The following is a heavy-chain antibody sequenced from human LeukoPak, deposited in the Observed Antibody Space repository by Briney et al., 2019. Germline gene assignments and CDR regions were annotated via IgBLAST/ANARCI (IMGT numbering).Heavy chain of an antibody. CDR3: ARGRLDYGGNSVVHYFDY. Sequence: SETLSLTCAVYGGSFSGYYWSWIRQPPGKGLEWIGEINHSGSTNYNPSLKSRVTISVDTSKNQFSLKLSSVTAADTAVYYCARGRLDYGGNSVVHYFDYWGQGTLVTVSS. J-gene: IGHJ4*02. CDR1: GGSFSGYY. CDR2: INHSGST. V-gene: IGHV4-34*01. D-gene: IGHD4-23*01.